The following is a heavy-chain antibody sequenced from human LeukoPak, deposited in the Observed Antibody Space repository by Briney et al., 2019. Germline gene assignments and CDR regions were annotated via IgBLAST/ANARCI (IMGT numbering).Heavy chain of an antibody. CDR1: GFIFSNYG. V-gene: IGHV3-48*01. J-gene: IGHJ4*02. CDR3: AKKMATAGKYFFDY. Sequence: GGSLRLSCAASGFIFSNYGMSWVRQAPGKGLEWVSYISSSSTIYYADSAKGRFTISIDNAKNSLYLQMNSLRADDTAVYYCAKKMATAGKYFFDYWGQGTLVTVSS. CDR2: ISSSSTI. D-gene: IGHD5-24*01.